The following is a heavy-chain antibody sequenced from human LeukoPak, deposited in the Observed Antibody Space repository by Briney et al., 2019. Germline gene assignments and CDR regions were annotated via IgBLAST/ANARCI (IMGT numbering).Heavy chain of an antibody. J-gene: IGHJ1*01. Sequence: GGSLRLSCAASGFTFSSYAMSWVRQAPGKGLEWVSVIYSDGSTYYADSVKGRFTISRDNSKNTLYLQMNSLRAEDTALYYCARDASGYYDSSGYFAEYFQHWGQGTLVTVSS. V-gene: IGHV3-53*01. CDR2: IYSDGST. CDR1: GFTFSSYA. CDR3: ARDASGYYDSSGYFAEYFQH. D-gene: IGHD3-22*01.